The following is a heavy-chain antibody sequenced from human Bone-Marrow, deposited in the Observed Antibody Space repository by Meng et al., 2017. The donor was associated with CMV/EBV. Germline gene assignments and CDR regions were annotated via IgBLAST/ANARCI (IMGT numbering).Heavy chain of an antibody. Sequence: ASVKVSCKASGYTFTNYGISWVRQAPGQGLEWMGWISAYNGNTDYAQKFQGRVSMTTDSSTSTAFMELRSLRSDDTAVYYCARTDCSSTSCYHNYYYGMDVWGQGTTVTVSS. V-gene: IGHV1-18*01. CDR2: ISAYNGNT. CDR3: ARTDCSSTSCYHNYYYGMDV. CDR1: GYTFTNYG. J-gene: IGHJ6*02. D-gene: IGHD2-2*01.